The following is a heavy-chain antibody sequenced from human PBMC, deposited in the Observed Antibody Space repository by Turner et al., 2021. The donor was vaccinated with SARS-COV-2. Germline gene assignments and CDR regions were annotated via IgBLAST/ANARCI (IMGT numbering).Heavy chain of an antibody. D-gene: IGHD5-18*01. Sequence: QVQLVPTGAEVKKPGASVKVSCKASGYTLTGYYMHWVRQAPGQGLEWMGWINPNSGGTNYAQKFQGRVTMTWDTSISTAYMELSRLRSDDTAVYYCARSRYTYGSYYYYGMDVWGQGTTVTVSS. CDR1: GYTLTGYY. CDR3: ARSRYTYGSYYYYGMDV. J-gene: IGHJ6*02. V-gene: IGHV1-2*02. CDR2: INPNSGGT.